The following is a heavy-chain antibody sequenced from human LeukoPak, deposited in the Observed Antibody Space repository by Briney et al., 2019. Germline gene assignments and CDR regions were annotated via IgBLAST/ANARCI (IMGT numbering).Heavy chain of an antibody. J-gene: IGHJ4*02. V-gene: IGHV3-21*01. Sequence: AGGSLRLSCAASGFTFSSYSMNWVRQAPGKGLEWVSSISSSSSYIYYADSVKGRFTISRDNAKNSLYLQMNSLRAEDTAVYYCAGDGPVSHFDYWGQGTLVTVSS. D-gene: IGHD2-8*01. CDR3: AGDGPVSHFDY. CDR2: ISSSSSYI. CDR1: GFTFSSYS.